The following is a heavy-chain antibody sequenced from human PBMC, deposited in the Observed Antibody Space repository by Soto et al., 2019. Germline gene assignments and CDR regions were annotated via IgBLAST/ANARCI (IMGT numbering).Heavy chain of an antibody. CDR1: GGSLSSSSYY. V-gene: IGHV4-39*01. J-gene: IGHJ5*02. Sequence: SETLSLTCTVSGGSLSSSSYYWGWIRQPPGKGLGWIGSIYYSGSTYYNPSLKSRVTISVDTSKNQISLKLSSVTAADTAVYYCARGSVVPAAKYNWFDPWGQGTLVNVSS. D-gene: IGHD2-2*01. CDR3: ARGSVVPAAKYNWFDP. CDR2: IYYSGST.